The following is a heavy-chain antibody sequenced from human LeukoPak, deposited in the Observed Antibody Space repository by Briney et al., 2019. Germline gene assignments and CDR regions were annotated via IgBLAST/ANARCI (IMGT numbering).Heavy chain of an antibody. CDR3: ARRDIVVVPAPLYYFDY. D-gene: IGHD2-2*01. CDR2: IYYSGST. CDR1: GGSTSSSSYY. Sequence: SETLSLTCTVSGGSTSSSSYYWGWIRQPPGKGLEWVGSIYYSGSTYYSPSLKSRVTISVDTSKNQFSLKLSSLTAADTAVYYCARRDIVVVPAPLYYFDYWGQGTLVTVSS. J-gene: IGHJ4*02. V-gene: IGHV4-39*01.